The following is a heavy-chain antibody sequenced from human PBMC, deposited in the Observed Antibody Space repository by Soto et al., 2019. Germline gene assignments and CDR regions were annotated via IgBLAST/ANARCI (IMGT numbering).Heavy chain of an antibody. V-gene: IGHV2-5*02. CDR3: AHRQRTVVVGAPCDL. CDR1: GVSLTTSGVG. D-gene: IGHD2-15*01. J-gene: IGHJ5*02. CDR2: IYWDDDK. Sequence: QITLRESGPTLVQPTQTLTLTCTLSGVSLTTSGVGVGWIRQPPGKALEWLALIYWDDDKRFSPSLKSRLAITRYTSKKQVVMTMPDMDPVDAASYYCAHRQRTVVVGAPCDLWGQGSQVTVSS.